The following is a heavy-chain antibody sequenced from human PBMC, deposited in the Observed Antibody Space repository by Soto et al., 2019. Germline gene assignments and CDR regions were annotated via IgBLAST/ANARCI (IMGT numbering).Heavy chain of an antibody. CDR2: IKVDNGDT. J-gene: IGHJ4*02. CDR3: ARSRYYFDY. V-gene: IGHV1-18*01. CDR1: GYTLKNYG. Sequence: QVHLVQSGGEVKKPGASVKVSCKASGYTLKNYGIGWVRQAPGLGPEWVGWIKVDNGDTKYAEKLQGRVTLTTDTSTSTAYMELRNLRSDDTAFYYCARSRYYFDYWGQGNLGTVSS.